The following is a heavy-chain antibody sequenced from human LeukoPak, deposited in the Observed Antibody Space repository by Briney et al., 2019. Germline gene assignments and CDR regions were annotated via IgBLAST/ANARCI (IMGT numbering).Heavy chain of an antibody. CDR2: ISSSSSYI. CDR1: GFTFSSYS. V-gene: IGHV3-21*01. CDR3: ARVHNDAFDI. J-gene: IGHJ3*02. Sequence: SGGSLRLSCAASGFTFSSYSMNWVRQAPGKGLEWVSSISSSSSYIYYADSVKGRFTISRDNAKNSLYLQMNSLRAEDTAVYYCARVHNDAFDIWGQGTMVTVSS.